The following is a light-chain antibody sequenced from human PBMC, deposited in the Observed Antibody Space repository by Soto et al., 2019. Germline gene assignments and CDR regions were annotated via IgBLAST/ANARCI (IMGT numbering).Light chain of an antibody. J-gene: IGLJ2*01. CDR1: SSDVGGYNY. CDR3: SSYTSSSTLYVV. CDR2: DVS. V-gene: IGLV2-14*01. Sequence: QSALTQPASVSGSPGQSITISCTGTSSDVGGYNYVSWYQQHPGKAPKLMIYDVSNRPSWVSNRFSGSKSGNTASLTISGLQAEDEDDYYCSSYTSSSTLYVVFGGGTKVTVL.